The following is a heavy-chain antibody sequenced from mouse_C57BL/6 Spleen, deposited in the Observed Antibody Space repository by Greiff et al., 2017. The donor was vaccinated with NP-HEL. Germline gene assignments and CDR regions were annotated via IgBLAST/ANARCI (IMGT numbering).Heavy chain of an antibody. CDR1: GYTFTSYW. V-gene: IGHV1-52*01. J-gene: IGHJ4*01. D-gene: IGHD2-3*01. Sequence: QVQLQQPGAELVRPGSSVKLSCKASGYTFTSYWMHWVKQRPIQGLEWIGNIDPSDSETHYNQKFKDKATLTVDKSSSTAYMQLSSLTSEDSAVYYCARTPDGYYDAMDYWGQGTSVTVSS. CDR2: IDPSDSET. CDR3: ARTPDGYYDAMDY.